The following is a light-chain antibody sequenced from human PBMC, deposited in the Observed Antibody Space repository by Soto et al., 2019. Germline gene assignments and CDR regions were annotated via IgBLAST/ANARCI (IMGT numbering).Light chain of an antibody. J-gene: IGKJ1*01. CDR1: QSVSNY. Sequence: EIVLTQSPGTLSLSPGERATLSCRASQSVSNYLAWHQQKPGQAPRLLIYGASPRATGIPDRFSGSGSGTGFTLAISRLEPEDFVVYECQQYDTCRTFGQGTKVESK. CDR2: GAS. CDR3: QQYDTCRT. V-gene: IGKV3-20*01.